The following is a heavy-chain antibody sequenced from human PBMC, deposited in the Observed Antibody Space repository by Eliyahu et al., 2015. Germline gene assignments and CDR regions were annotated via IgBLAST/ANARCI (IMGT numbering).Heavy chain of an antibody. Sequence: EVQLVESGGGSVQPGGSLRLPXAASGFSISSEWMHWVRQGPGKGLVWVSRINPDGRIINYADSVEGRFTISRDNAENTLYLQMNSLRAEDTAVYYCSRDTFGARDYWGQGTLVTVSS. CDR1: GFSISSEW. CDR2: INPDGRII. CDR3: SRDTFGARDY. D-gene: IGHD1-26*01. V-gene: IGHV3-74*01. J-gene: IGHJ4*02.